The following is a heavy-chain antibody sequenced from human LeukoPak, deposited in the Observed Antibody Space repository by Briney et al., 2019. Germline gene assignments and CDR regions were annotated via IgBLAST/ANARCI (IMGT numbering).Heavy chain of an antibody. Sequence: GGSLRLSCATSGFTFSSYWMSWVRRAPGKGLEWVANIKQDGSQIFYVDSVKGRFTISRDSAKNSLSLQMNSLRAEDTAVYYCAREYCSGTSCYGYFDYWGQGTLVTVSS. CDR1: GFTFSSYW. CDR2: IKQDGSQI. J-gene: IGHJ4*02. V-gene: IGHV3-7*01. CDR3: AREYCSGTSCYGYFDY. D-gene: IGHD2-2*01.